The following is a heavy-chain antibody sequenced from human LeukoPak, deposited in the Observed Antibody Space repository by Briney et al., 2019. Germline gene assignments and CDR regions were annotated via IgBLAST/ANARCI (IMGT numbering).Heavy chain of an antibody. CDR1: GFTVSSNY. V-gene: IGHV3-53*05. Sequence: GGSLRLSCAASGFTVSSNYMSWVRQAPGKGLEWVSVIYSGSSTYYADSVKGRFTISRDNSKNTLSLQMNSLRAEDTATYYCARDRSEKYSTDYCGQGTLFTVSS. D-gene: IGHD2/OR15-2a*01. J-gene: IGHJ4*02. CDR2: IYSGSST. CDR3: ARDRSEKYSTDY.